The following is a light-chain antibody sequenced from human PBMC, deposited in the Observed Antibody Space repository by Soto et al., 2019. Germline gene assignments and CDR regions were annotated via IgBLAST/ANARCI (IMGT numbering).Light chain of an antibody. CDR3: SSYTSSSTYVV. J-gene: IGLJ2*01. V-gene: IGLV2-14*01. Sequence: QSALTQPASVSGSPGQSITISCTGTSSDVGGHNYVSWYQQHPGKAPKLMIYAVSNRPSGVSNRFSGSKSGNTASLTISGLQAEDEADYYCSSYTSSSTYVVFGGGTKLTVL. CDR1: SSDVGGHNY. CDR2: AVS.